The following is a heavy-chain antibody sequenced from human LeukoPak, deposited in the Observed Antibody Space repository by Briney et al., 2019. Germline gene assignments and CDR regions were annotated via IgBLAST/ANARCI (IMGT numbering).Heavy chain of an antibody. CDR2: ISAYNGNT. J-gene: IGHJ6*02. D-gene: IGHD3-3*01. V-gene: IGHV1-18*01. CDR1: GYTFTSYG. CDR3: ARDPGTDHDFWSGYRGYYGMDV. Sequence: ASVKVSCKASGYTFTSYGISWVRQAPGQGLEWMGWISAYNGNTNYAQKLQGRVTMTTDTSTSTAYMELRSLRSDDTAVYYCARDPGTDHDFWSGYRGYYGMDVWGQGTTVTVSS.